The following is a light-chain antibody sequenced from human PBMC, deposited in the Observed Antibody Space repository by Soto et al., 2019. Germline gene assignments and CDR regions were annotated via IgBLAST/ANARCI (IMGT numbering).Light chain of an antibody. Sequence: DIQVTQSPPTLSASVGDRVTITCRASQTISTWMAWYQQKPGKXPXXLIYDASNLDSGVPSRFSGSGSGTEFSLTISNLQPDDCATYYCQQYENYWTFGQGTKVDIK. V-gene: IGKV1-5*01. J-gene: IGKJ1*01. CDR1: QTISTW. CDR3: QQYENYWT. CDR2: DAS.